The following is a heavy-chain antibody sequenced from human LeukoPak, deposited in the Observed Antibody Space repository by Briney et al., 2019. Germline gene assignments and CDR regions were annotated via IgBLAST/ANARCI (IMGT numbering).Heavy chain of an antibody. CDR2: ISYDGSNK. J-gene: IGHJ4*02. V-gene: IGHV3-30*18. CDR1: GFTFSSYG. Sequence: GGSLRLSCAASGFTFSSYGMHWVRQAPGKGLEWVAVISYDGSNKYYADSVKGRFTISRDNSENTLYLQMNSLRAEDTAVYYCAKDPSGPIDYWGQGTLVTVSS. CDR3: AKDPSGPIDY.